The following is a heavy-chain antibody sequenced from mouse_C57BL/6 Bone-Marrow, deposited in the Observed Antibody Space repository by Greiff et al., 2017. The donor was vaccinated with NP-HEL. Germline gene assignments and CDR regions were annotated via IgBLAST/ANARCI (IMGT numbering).Heavy chain of an antibody. J-gene: IGHJ3*01. Sequence: QVQLQQPGAELVKPGASVKLSCKASGYTFTSYWMQWVKQRPGQGLEWIGEIDPSDSYTNYTQKFKGKATLTVDTSSSTAYMQLSSLTSEDSAVYYCEKYSNYFWFAYWGQGTLVTVSA. CDR2: IDPSDSYT. CDR3: EKYSNYFWFAY. V-gene: IGHV1-50*01. D-gene: IGHD2-5*01. CDR1: GYTFTSYW.